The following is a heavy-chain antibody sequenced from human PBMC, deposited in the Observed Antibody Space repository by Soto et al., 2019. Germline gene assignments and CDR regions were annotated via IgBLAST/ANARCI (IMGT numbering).Heavy chain of an antibody. CDR2: INAGNGNT. J-gene: IGHJ4*02. CDR1: GYTFTSYA. Sequence: QVRLVQSGAEVKKPGASVKVSCKASGYTFTSYAMHWVRQAPGQRLEWMGWINAGNGNTKYSQKFQGRVTITRDTSASTPYLELSSLRSEDTAVYYCAMTYYYDSSGYYAFDYWGQGTLVTVSS. V-gene: IGHV1-3*01. D-gene: IGHD3-22*01. CDR3: AMTYYYDSSGYYAFDY.